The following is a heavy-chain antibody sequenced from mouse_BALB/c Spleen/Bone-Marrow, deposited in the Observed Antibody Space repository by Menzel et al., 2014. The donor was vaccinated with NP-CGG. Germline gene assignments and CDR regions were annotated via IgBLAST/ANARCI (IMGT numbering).Heavy chain of an antibody. D-gene: IGHD1-1*01. V-gene: IGHV5-6-5*01. CDR2: ISSGGST. CDR1: GFTFSSYA. Sequence: EVKLMEPGGGLVKPGGSLKLSCAASGFTFSSYAMSWVRQTPEKRLEWVASISSGGSTYYPDSVKGRFTISRDNARNILYLQMSSLRSEDTAMYYCARDGSSYYAMDYWGQGTSVTVSS. CDR3: ARDGSSYYAMDY. J-gene: IGHJ4*01.